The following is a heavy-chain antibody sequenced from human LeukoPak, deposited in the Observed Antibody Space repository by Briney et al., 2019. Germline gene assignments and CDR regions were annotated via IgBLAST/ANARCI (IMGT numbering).Heavy chain of an antibody. CDR2: IYYSGNT. CDR3: ARTILPRWWFDP. D-gene: IGHD2-21*01. J-gene: IGHJ5*02. Sequence: SSETLSLTCTVSGGSISNSDYYWGWIRQSPGKGLEWIGSIYYSGNTYYNPSLKGRVTISVDTSENQFSLILSSVTAADTDVYYCARTILPRWWFDPWGQGTLVTVSS. CDR1: GGSISNSDYY. V-gene: IGHV4-39*01.